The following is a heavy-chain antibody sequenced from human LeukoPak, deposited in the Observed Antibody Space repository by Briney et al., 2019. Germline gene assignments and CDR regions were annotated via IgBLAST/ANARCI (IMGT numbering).Heavy chain of an antibody. D-gene: IGHD7-27*01. CDR3: ARSATGDPWGYYYYYYMDV. CDR2: ISAYNGNT. Sequence: ASVKVSCKASGYTFTSYGISWVRQAPGQGLEWMGWISAYNGNTNYAQKLQGRVTMTTDTSTSTAYMELRSLRSDDTAVYYCARSATGDPWGYYYYYYMDVWGKGTTVTVSS. CDR1: GYTFTSYG. J-gene: IGHJ6*03. V-gene: IGHV1-18*01.